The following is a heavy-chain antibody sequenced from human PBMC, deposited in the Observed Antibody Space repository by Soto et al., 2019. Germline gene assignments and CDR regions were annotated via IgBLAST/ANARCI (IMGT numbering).Heavy chain of an antibody. CDR3: VKDGSSGWPYYYGLDV. Sequence: QVQLVESGGGVVQPGRSLRLSCAASGFTFSSYGMHWVRQAPGKGLEWVAVISYDGSNKYYADSVKGRFTISRDTSKKTLYLQMSRLRGEDTAVYYCVKDGSSGWPYYYGLDVWGQGTTVTVSS. D-gene: IGHD6-19*01. V-gene: IGHV3-30*18. CDR1: GFTFSSYG. J-gene: IGHJ6*02. CDR2: ISYDGSNK.